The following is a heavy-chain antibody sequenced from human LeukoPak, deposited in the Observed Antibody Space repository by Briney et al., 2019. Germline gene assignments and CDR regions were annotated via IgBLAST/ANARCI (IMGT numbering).Heavy chain of an antibody. V-gene: IGHV3-7*01. CDR3: ARDTSPYIGTVWSDAFDI. CDR1: GFTFTDYS. D-gene: IGHD6-13*01. CDR2: MKGDGTKK. Sequence: PGGSLRLSCAVSGFTFTDYSMTWVRQAPGKGLEWVANMKGDGTKKNYVDSVKGRFAIFGDSATNAVYLQLTSLRADDTAVYYCARDTSPYIGTVWSDAFDIWGQGTMVTVSS. J-gene: IGHJ3*02.